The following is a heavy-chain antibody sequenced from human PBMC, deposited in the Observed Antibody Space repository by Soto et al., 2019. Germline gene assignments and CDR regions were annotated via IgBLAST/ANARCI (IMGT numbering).Heavy chain of an antibody. J-gene: IGHJ1*01. Sequence: GGSLRLSCAASGFTFSSYSMNWVRQAPGKGLEWVSSISSSSSYIYYADSVKGRFTISRDNAKNSLYLQMNSLRAEDTAVYYCARGYSSGWYSVEYFQHWGQGTLVTVSS. CDR1: GFTFSSYS. CDR2: ISSSSSYI. D-gene: IGHD6-19*01. V-gene: IGHV3-21*01. CDR3: ARGYSSGWYSVEYFQH.